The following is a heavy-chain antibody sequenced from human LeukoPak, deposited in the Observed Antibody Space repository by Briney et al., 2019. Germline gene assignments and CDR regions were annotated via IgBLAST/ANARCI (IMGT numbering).Heavy chain of an antibody. J-gene: IGHJ4*02. Sequence: GGSLRLSCAASGSTFSTYSMSWVRQAPGKGLDWVSSITQDGSAEYYVDSVRGRFTISRDNAKNSLYLQVNSLRVDDTAVYYGVRLFGGVTTFDYSGQGTLVTVSS. CDR2: ITQDGSAE. CDR1: GSTFSTYS. CDR3: VRLFGGVTTFDY. D-gene: IGHD4-17*01. V-gene: IGHV3-7*01.